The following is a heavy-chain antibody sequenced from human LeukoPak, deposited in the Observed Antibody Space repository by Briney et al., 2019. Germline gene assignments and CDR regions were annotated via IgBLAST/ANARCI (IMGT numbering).Heavy chain of an antibody. V-gene: IGHV3-43*02. CDR1: GFTFDDYA. D-gene: IGHD6-19*01. CDR2: ISGDEHRT. CDR3: AKEGGSGWYFGPTFDP. Sequence: GGSLRLSCATSGFTFDDYAMHWVRQAPGKGLEWVSLISGDEHRTYYADSVKGRFTISRDNSKNSLYLQMNSLTSEDTALYYCAKEGGSGWYFGPTFDPWGQGTLVTVSS. J-gene: IGHJ5*02.